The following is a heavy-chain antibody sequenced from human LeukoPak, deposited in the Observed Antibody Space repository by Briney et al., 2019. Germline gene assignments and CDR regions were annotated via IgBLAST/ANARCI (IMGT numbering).Heavy chain of an antibody. CDR1: GFTFSSYS. CDR2: ISSSSSYI. Sequence: PGGSLRLSCAASGFTFSSYSMNWVRQAPGKGLEWVSSISSSSSYINYADSVKGRFTISRDDAKNSLYLQMNSQRAEDTAVYYCAKGLPDSSSLTVDYWGQGTLVTVSS. V-gene: IGHV3-21*01. CDR3: AKGLPDSSSLTVDY. D-gene: IGHD6-13*01. J-gene: IGHJ4*02.